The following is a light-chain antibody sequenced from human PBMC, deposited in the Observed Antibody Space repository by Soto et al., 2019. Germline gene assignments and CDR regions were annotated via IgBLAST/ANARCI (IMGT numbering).Light chain of an antibody. V-gene: IGLV2-14*01. Sequence: QSALTQPASVSGSPGQSITISCTGTSSDVGAYNYVSWYQQHPGKAPELIIYDVSNRPSGVSNRFSGSKSGNTASLTISGLQAEDEADYHCSSHTTSNTYVFGTGTQLTV. CDR3: SSHTTSNTYV. CDR1: SSDVGAYNY. J-gene: IGLJ1*01. CDR2: DVS.